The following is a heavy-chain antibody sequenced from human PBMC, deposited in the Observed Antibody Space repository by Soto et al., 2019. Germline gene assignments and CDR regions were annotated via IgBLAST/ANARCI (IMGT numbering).Heavy chain of an antibody. Sequence: PSETLSLTCTVSGGSISSGEYFWSWIRQPPGKGLEWIGYIYHTGSTYYNPSLKSRITISVDTSKNQISLKLTSLNAADTAVYYCARGVQSCGQGTPVTVSS. V-gene: IGHV4-30-4*01. CDR2: IYHTGST. J-gene: IGHJ5*02. D-gene: IGHD6-6*01. CDR1: GGSISSGEYF. CDR3: ARGVQS.